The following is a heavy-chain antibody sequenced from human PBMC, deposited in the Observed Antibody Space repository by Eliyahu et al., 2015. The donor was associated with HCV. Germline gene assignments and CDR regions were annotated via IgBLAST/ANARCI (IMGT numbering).Heavy chain of an antibody. J-gene: IGHJ4*02. CDR1: GGTFSSYA. Sequence: QVQLVQSGAEVKKPGSSVKVSCKASGGTFSSYAISWVRQAPGQGLEWMGGIIPIFGTANYAQKFQGRVTITADEPTSTAYMELSSLRSEDTAVYYCAIGPVTGRYGGNTLGHFDYWGQGTLVTVSS. CDR3: AIGPVTGRYGGNTLGHFDY. V-gene: IGHV1-69*01. D-gene: IGHD4-23*01. CDR2: IIPIFGTA.